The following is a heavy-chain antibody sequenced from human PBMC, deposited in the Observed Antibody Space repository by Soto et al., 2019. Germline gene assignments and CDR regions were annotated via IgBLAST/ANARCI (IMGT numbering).Heavy chain of an antibody. CDR1: GASITTHY. Sequence: NPSETLSLTCSVSGASITTHYWAWIRQPPGKGLECVGYMFYSGTISLNPSLKSRVTTSIDTSKRQFSLKLTSLIAADTAVYYCARGNGDLHFDYWGQGALVTVSS. V-gene: IGHV4-59*11. D-gene: IGHD7-27*01. J-gene: IGHJ4*02. CDR3: ARGNGDLHFDY. CDR2: MFYSGTI.